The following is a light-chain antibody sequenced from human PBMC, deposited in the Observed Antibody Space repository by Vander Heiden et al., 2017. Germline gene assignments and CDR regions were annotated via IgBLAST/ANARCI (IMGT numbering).Light chain of an antibody. CDR1: QSISSY. Sequence: DIQMTQSPSSLSASVGDRVTITCRASQSISSYLNWYQQKPGKAPKVLIYGASSLQSGVPSRFSSLQPEDFATYYCQQSYSVFKTFGQGTKVEIK. CDR3: QQSYSVFKT. J-gene: IGKJ1*01. CDR2: GAS. V-gene: IGKV1-39*01.